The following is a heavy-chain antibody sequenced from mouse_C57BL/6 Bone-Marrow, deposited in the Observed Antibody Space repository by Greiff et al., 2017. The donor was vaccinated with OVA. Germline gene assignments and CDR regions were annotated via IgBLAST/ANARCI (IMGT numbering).Heavy chain of an antibody. CDR3: TGIYDGYYGFAY. D-gene: IGHD2-3*01. CDR2: IRLKSDNYAT. V-gene: IGHV6-3*01. J-gene: IGHJ3*01. CDR1: GFTFSNYW. Sequence: EVMLVESRGGLVQPGGSMKLSCVASGFTFSNYWMNWVRQSPEKGLEWVAQIRLKSDNYATHYAESVKGRFTISRDDSKSSVYLQMNNLRAEDTGIYYCTGIYDGYYGFAYWGQGTLVTVSA.